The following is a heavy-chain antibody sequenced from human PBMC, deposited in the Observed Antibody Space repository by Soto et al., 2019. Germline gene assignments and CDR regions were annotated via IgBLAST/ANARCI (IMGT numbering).Heavy chain of an antibody. Sequence: SVKVSCKASGGTFSSYAISWVRQAPGQGLEWMGGIIPIFGTANYAQKFQGRVTITADESTSTAYMELSSLRSEDTAVYYCARNLRRGYDYEGLDAFDIWGQGTMVTVSS. CDR3: ARNLRRGYDYEGLDAFDI. D-gene: IGHD5-12*01. J-gene: IGHJ3*02. CDR2: IIPIFGTA. V-gene: IGHV1-69*13. CDR1: GGTFSSYA.